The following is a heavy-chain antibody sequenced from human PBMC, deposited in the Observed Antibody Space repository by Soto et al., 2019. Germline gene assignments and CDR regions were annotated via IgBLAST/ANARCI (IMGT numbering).Heavy chain of an antibody. CDR1: GASISGFY. J-gene: IGHJ5*02. CDR2: IYATGTT. V-gene: IGHV4-4*07. Sequence: SETLSLTCTVSGASISGFYWSWIRKSAGKGLEWIGRIYATGTTGYNPSRKCRVMMSVDTSKKQFSLKLRSVTAADTAVYYCVRDGTKTLRDWFDPWGQGISVTVSS. CDR3: VRDGTKTLRDWFDP. D-gene: IGHD1-1*01.